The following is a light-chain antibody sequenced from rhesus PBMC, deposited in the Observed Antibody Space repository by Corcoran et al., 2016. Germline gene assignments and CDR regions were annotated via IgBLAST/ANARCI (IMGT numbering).Light chain of an antibody. CDR3: QQNDDTPWT. CDR2: MAL. V-gene: IGKV1-69*01. Sequence: DIQMTQSPSSPSASVGDRAIITLRASQGISYWLAWYQQKPGKAPNPLIYMALNLKTGVPTRFSGSGAWTAFTLTISSLLPEELDTYFCQQNDDTPWTFGQGTKVEI. CDR1: QGISYW. J-gene: IGKJ1*01.